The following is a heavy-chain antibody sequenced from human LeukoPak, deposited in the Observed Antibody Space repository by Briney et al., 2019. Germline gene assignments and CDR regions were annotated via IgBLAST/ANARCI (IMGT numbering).Heavy chain of an antibody. D-gene: IGHD2-15*01. CDR3: ARGGAYCSGGSCRAEDY. CDR2: ISGSGGST. CDR1: GFTFSSYA. V-gene: IGHV3-23*01. Sequence: GGSLRLSCAASGFTFSSYAMSWVRQAPGKGLEWVSVISGSGGSTYYADSVKGRFTISRDNSKNTLYLQMNSLRAEDTAVYYCARGGAYCSGGSCRAEDYWGQGTLVTVSS. J-gene: IGHJ4*02.